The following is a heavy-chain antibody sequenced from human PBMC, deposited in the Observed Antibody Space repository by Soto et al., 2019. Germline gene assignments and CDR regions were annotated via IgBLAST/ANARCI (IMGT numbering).Heavy chain of an antibody. V-gene: IGHV1-69*13. D-gene: IGHD6-19*01. J-gene: IGHJ5*02. CDR3: ARKATVAGTFYWFDP. CDR2: IIPIFGTA. CDR1: GGTFSSYA. Sequence: SVKVSCKASGGTFSSYAISWVRQAPGQGLEWMGGIIPIFGTANYAQKSQGRVTITADESTSTAYMELSSLRSEDTAVYYCARKATVAGTFYWFDPWGQGTLVTVSS.